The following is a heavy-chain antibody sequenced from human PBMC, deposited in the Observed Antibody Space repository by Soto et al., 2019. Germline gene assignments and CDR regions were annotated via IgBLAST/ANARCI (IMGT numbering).Heavy chain of an antibody. CDR1: GXSVNSSCYY. Sequence: XTLSLPCTVSGXSVNSSCYYWGWIRQPPGKGLEWIGSMFYGVSTYYNKSIKSRVTVSVDTSKNQFSLNLSSVTAADTAVYYCARLPSRHLVDYWGQGTLVTSPQ. D-gene: IGHD3-3*02. CDR3: ARLPSRHLVDY. J-gene: IGHJ4*02. CDR2: MFYGVST. V-gene: IGHV4-39*01.